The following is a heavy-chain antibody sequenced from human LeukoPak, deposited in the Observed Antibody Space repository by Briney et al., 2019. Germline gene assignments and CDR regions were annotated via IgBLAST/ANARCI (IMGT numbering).Heavy chain of an antibody. CDR3: APETASNRYWFDP. CDR2: IIPIFGTA. J-gene: IGHJ5*02. CDR1: GGTFSSYA. Sequence: ASVKVSCKASGGTFSSYAISWVRQAPGQGLEWMGRIIPIFGTANYAQKFLGRVTITTDESTSTANMELSSQISEDTAVYYCAPETASNRYWFDPWGQGTLVTVSS. D-gene: IGHD1-14*01. V-gene: IGHV1-69*05.